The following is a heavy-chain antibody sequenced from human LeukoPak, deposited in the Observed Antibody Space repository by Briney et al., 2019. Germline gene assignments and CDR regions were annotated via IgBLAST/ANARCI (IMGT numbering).Heavy chain of an antibody. D-gene: IGHD6-6*01. J-gene: IGHJ3*02. V-gene: IGHV1-18*01. CDR1: GYTFTSYG. CDR2: ISAYNGNT. Sequence: ASVKVSCKASGYTFTSYGISWVRQAPGQGLEWMGWISAYNGNTNYAQKLQGRVTMTTDTSTSTAYMELRSLRSDDTAVYYCASPSSIHDASDIWGQGTMVTVSS. CDR3: ASPSSIHDASDI.